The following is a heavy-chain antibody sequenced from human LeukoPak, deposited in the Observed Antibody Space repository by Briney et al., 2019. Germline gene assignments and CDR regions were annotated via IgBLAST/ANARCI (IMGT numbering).Heavy chain of an antibody. CDR1: GFMFSSYA. CDR2: ISDTGDTI. J-gene: IGHJ3*02. Sequence: PGGSLRLSCAASGFMFSSYAMNWVRQTPGKGLEWVSGISDTGDTIHYADSVKGRFTISRDNSKNTLYLQMNSLRAEDTAVYYCARDESLGDLWSGYFDALDIWGQGTMVTVSS. CDR3: ARDESLGDLWSGYFDALDI. V-gene: IGHV3-23*01. D-gene: IGHD3-3*01.